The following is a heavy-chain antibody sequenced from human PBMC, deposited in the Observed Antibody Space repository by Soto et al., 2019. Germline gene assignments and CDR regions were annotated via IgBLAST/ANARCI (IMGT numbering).Heavy chain of an antibody. Sequence: ASVTVSCQASGYTFTSYGISWVRQAPGQGLEWMGWISAYNGNTNYAQKLQGRVTMTTDTSTSTAYMELRSLRSDDTAVYYCARDPHVMITFGGVIVITLDAFDIWGQGTMVTVSS. J-gene: IGHJ3*02. CDR1: GYTFTSYG. V-gene: IGHV1-18*01. CDR2: ISAYNGNT. CDR3: ARDPHVMITFGGVIVITLDAFDI. D-gene: IGHD3-16*02.